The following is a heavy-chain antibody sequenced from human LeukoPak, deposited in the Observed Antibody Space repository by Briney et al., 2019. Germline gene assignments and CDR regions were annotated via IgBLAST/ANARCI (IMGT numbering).Heavy chain of an antibody. Sequence: GASVKVSCKASGYTFTNYAIHWIRQAPGQSLEWMAWTTPGDGNTRYSQKFQGRVTITSDTSASTTYMELSSLRSEDTAVYYCAKDVLGTFDYWGQGTLVTVSS. V-gene: IGHV1-3*01. CDR2: TTPGDGNT. CDR1: GYTFTNYA. CDR3: AKDVLGTFDY. D-gene: IGHD7-27*01. J-gene: IGHJ4*02.